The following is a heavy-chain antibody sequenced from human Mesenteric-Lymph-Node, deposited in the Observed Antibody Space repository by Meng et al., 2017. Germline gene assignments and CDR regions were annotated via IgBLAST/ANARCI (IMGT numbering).Heavy chain of an antibody. V-gene: IGHV3-48*03. CDR1: GFTFSSNA. J-gene: IGHJ1*01. D-gene: IGHD6-13*01. Sequence: GESLKISCAASGFTFSSNAMNWVRQAPGKGLEWVSYISSSGSTIYYADSVKGRFTISRDNAKNSLYLQMNSLRAEDTAVYYCARGGSSSWYDQYFQHWGQGTLVTVSS. CDR3: ARGGSSSWYDQYFQH. CDR2: ISSSGSTI.